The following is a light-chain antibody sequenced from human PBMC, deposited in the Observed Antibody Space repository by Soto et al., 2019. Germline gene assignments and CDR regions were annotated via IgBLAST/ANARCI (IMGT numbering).Light chain of an antibody. CDR3: AAWDGSLSSYV. CDR1: SSNIGSNN. Sequence: QSVLTQPPSASGTPGQRVTISCSGSSSNIGSNNVNWFQQLPGTAPKLLIHSNNQRPSGVPDRFSGSKSGTSAFLAISGLQSEDEADYYCAAWDGSLSSYVFGTRTKVTVL. V-gene: IGLV1-44*01. CDR2: SNN. J-gene: IGLJ1*01.